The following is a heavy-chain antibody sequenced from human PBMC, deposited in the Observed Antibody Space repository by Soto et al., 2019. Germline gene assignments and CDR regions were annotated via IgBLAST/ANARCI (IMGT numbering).Heavy chain of an antibody. CDR1: GGAFSYYA. CDR3: ASWSKGPDIVAYYYGMDV. CDR2: IMPIFRAP. Sequence: QVQLVQSGAEVKKPGSSVKVSCKASGGAFSYYAFSWVRQAPGQGLEWLGGIMPIFRAPDYAQKFQGRVTITADEFTRTAYMEMNSLRSEDTAVYYCASWSKGPDIVAYYYGMDVWGQGTTVTV. V-gene: IGHV1-69*12. D-gene: IGHD5-12*01. J-gene: IGHJ6*02.